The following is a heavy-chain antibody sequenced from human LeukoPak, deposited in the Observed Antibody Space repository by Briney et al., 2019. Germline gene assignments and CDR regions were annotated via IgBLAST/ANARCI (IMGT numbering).Heavy chain of an antibody. V-gene: IGHV3-23*01. CDR2: ISGSGGST. D-gene: IGHD4-17*01. CDR3: AKVDYGDYGAYFDY. Sequence: GGSLRLSCAASGFTFSSYAMDWVRQAPGKGLEWVSHISGSGGSTYYADSVKGRFTISRDNSKNTLYLQMNSPRAEDTAIYYCAKVDYGDYGAYFDYWGQGTLVTVSS. CDR1: GFTFSSYA. J-gene: IGHJ4*02.